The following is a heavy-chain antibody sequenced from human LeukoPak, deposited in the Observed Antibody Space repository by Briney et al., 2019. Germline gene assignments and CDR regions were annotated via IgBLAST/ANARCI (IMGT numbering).Heavy chain of an antibody. V-gene: IGHV1-2*02. CDR2: INPNSGGT. CDR1: GYTFTGYY. J-gene: IGHJ4*02. D-gene: IGHD3-22*01. CDR3: ARIYYYDSSGYLQDY. Sequence: ASVKVSCKASGYTFTGYYMHWVQQAPGQGLEWMGWINPNSGGTNYAQKFQGRVTMTRDTSISTAYMELSRLRSDDTAVYYCARIYYYDSSGYLQDYWGQGTLVTVSS.